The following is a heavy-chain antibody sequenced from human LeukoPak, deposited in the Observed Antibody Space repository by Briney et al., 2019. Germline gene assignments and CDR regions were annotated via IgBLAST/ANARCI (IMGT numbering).Heavy chain of an antibody. CDR1: GGSFSGYY. CDR2: INHSGST. Sequence: PSETLSLTCAVYGGSFSGYYWSWIRQPPGKGLEWIGEINHSGSTNYNPSLKSRVTISVDTSKNQFSLKLSSETAADTAVYYCARGRDYFDYWGQGTLVTVSS. CDR3: ARGRDYFDY. V-gene: IGHV4-34*01. J-gene: IGHJ4*02.